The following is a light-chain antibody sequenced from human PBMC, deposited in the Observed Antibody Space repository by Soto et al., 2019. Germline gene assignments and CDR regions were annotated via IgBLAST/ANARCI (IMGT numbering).Light chain of an antibody. CDR3: HQYYSYPFT. V-gene: IGKV1-5*03. CDR1: QSFSNF. CDR2: KTS. Sequence: DIQMTQSPSTLSASVGDSVTITCRASQSFSNFLAWFQQKPGKAPKLLIFKTSSIQIGVPSRFSGSGSGTEFTLTISSLQPGDFATFYCHQYYSYPFTVGQGTKLEI. J-gene: IGKJ2*01.